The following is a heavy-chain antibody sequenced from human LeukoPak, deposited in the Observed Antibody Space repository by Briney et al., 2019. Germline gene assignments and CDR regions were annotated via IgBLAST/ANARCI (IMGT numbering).Heavy chain of an antibody. V-gene: IGHV3-23*01. CDR3: AKAIIREGYYFDY. CDR1: GFTFSSYG. J-gene: IGHJ4*02. CDR2: ISGSGGST. Sequence: GGSLRLSCAASGFTFSSYGMHWVRQAPGKGLEWVSAISGSGGSTYYADSVKGRFTISRDDSKNTLYLQMNSLRAEDTAVYYCAKAIIREGYYFDYWGQGTLVTVSS.